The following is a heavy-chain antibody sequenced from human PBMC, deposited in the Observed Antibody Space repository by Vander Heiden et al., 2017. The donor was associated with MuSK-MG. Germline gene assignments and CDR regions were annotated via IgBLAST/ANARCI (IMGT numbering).Heavy chain of an antibody. CDR1: GFTFSSYA. D-gene: IGHD1-26*01. CDR3: DPAEGGKGALPPPAY. Sequence: EVQLLESGGGLVQPGGSLRLSCAASGFTFSSYAMSWVRQAPGKGLEWVSAISGSGGSTYYADSVKGRFTISRDNSKNTLYMQMNRLRAEETAVYYCDPAEGGKGALPPPAYWGQGTMVTVYS. V-gene: IGHV3-23*01. CDR2: ISGSGGST. J-gene: IGHJ4*02.